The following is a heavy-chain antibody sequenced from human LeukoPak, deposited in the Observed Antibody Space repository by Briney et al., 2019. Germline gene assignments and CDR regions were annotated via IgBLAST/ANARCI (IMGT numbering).Heavy chain of an antibody. CDR1: GYTFTGYY. V-gene: IGHV1-2*06. J-gene: IGHJ4*02. D-gene: IGHD1-1*01. CDR2: INPNSGGT. CDR3: ARDAARTTIVGGPEY. Sequence: ASVKVSCKASGYTFTGYYMHWVRQAPGQGLEWMGRINPNSGGTNYAQNLQGRVTLTTDTSTSTAYMELRSLTSDDTALYYCARDAARTTIVGGPEYWGQGTLVTVSS.